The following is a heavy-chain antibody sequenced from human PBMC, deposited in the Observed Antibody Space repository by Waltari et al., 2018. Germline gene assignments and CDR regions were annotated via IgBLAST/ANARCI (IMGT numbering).Heavy chain of an antibody. CDR1: GGSFSGYY. J-gene: IGHJ4*02. CDR3: AGGGWQSWYCDY. Sequence: QVQLQQWGAGRLKPSETLSLTCAVYGGSFSGYYWSWIRQPPGKGLEWIGEINHSGSTNLTPSLARRVTIPADTSTHQSSLKLSLVTAADTAVYYCAGGGWQSWYCDYWRQGTLVTVSS. CDR2: INHSGST. V-gene: IGHV4-34*01. D-gene: IGHD6-19*01.